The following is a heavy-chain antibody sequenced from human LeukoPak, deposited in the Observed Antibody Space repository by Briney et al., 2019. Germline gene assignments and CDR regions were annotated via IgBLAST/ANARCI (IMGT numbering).Heavy chain of an antibody. D-gene: IGHD2-2*01. Sequence: ASVKVSCKASGGTFSSYTISWVRQAPGQGLEWMGRIIPILGIANYAQKFQGRVTITADKSTSTAYMELSSLRSEDTAVYYCARDLSSTSHIDYWGQGTLVTVSS. V-gene: IGHV1-69*04. J-gene: IGHJ4*02. CDR1: GGTFSSYT. CDR2: IIPILGIA. CDR3: ARDLSSTSHIDY.